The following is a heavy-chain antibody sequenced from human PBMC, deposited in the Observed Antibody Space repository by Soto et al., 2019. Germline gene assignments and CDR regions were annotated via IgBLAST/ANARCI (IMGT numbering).Heavy chain of an antibody. Sequence: EVLLVESGGGLVQPGRSLRLSCAASGFTFNKYAMHWVRQAPGKGLEWVSSISWNSGDINYADSVRGRFIISRDHTKNSLYLQMNSLTTEATALYYCATNKGILWFGELSFWGQGTRVTVSS. CDR3: ATNKGILWFGELSF. CDR1: GFTFNKYA. V-gene: IGHV3-9*01. J-gene: IGHJ4*02. CDR2: ISWNSGDI. D-gene: IGHD3-10*01.